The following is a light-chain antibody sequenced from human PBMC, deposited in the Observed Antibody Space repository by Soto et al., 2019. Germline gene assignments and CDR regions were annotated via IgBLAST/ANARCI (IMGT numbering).Light chain of an antibody. CDR1: SSDVGGYNY. CDR3: SSYTTSSTLV. CDR2: DVS. J-gene: IGLJ3*02. V-gene: IGLV2-14*01. Sequence: QSALTQPASVSGSPGQSITISCTGTSSDVGGYNYVSWYQQHPGKVPKLMIYDVSNRPSGVSDRFSGSKSGNTASLTISGLQAEDESVYYCSSYTTSSTLVFGVGTQLTVL.